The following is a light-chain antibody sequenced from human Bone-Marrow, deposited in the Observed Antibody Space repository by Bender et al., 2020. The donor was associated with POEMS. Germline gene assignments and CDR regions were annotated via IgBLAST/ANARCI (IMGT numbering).Light chain of an antibody. CDR1: ALSMQF. CDR2: KDS. Sequence: SYELTQPPSVSVSPGQTAKITCSGEALSMQFAYWYRQKPGQAPVLLIYKDSERPSGIPERFSGSNSGSTTTLTISRVEAGDEADYYCQVWDSSRDRGVFGGGTKLTVL. CDR3: QVWDSSRDRGV. J-gene: IGLJ2*01. V-gene: IGLV3-25*02.